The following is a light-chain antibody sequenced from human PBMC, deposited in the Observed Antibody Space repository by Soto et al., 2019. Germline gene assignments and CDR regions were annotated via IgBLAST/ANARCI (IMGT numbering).Light chain of an antibody. CDR3: QSYDSNLSGSGV. J-gene: IGLJ1*01. CDR2: GNI. CDR1: SSNIGADYD. Sequence: QSVLTQPPSVSGAPGQRVTISCTGSSSNIGADYDVHWFQHLPGTAPKLLIYGNIRRPSGVPDRFSGSKSGNSAYLVITGLQAEDEADYYCQSYDSNLSGSGVFGTGTRSLS. V-gene: IGLV1-40*01.